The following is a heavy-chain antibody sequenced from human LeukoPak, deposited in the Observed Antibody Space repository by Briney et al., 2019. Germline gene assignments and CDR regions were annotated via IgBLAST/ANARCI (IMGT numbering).Heavy chain of an antibody. J-gene: IGHJ3*02. V-gene: IGHV4-31*03. D-gene: IGHD6-6*01. CDR2: IYYSGST. CDR3: ARDSVYSSASRTFDI. CDR1: GGSISSGAYY. Sequence: SETLSPTCTVSGGSISSGAYYRSWIRQHPGKGLEWIGYIYYSGSTYYNPSLKSRVTISLDTSKNQFSLKLSSVTAADTAVYYCARDSVYSSASRTFDIWSQGTMVTVSS.